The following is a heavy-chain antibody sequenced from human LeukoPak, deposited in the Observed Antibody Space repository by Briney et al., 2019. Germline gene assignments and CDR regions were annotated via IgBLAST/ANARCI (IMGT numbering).Heavy chain of an antibody. CDR3: AREDVVLVDAVRYYYYGMDV. Sequence: ASVKVSCKASGYNFISYYMHWVRQAPGQGLEGMGIINPSGGSTSYAQKFQDRVTMTRDTSTSTVYMELSSLKPEDTAVYYCAREDVVLVDAVRYYYYGMDVWGQGTTVTVSS. J-gene: IGHJ6*02. D-gene: IGHD2-8*01. CDR1: GYNFISYY. CDR2: INPSGGST. V-gene: IGHV1-46*01.